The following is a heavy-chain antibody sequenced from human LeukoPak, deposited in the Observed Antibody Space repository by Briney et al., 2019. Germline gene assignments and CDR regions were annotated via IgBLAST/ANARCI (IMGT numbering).Heavy chain of an antibody. V-gene: IGHV1-24*01. D-gene: IGHD4-17*01. J-gene: IGHJ4*02. Sequence: ASVKASCKVSGYTLTELSMHWVRQAPGKGLEWMGGFDPEDGETIYAQKFQGRVTMTEDTSTGTAYMELSSLRSEDTAVYYCATSFTTVTTEYFDYWGQGTLVTVSS. CDR3: ATSFTTVTTEYFDY. CDR1: GYTLTELS. CDR2: FDPEDGET.